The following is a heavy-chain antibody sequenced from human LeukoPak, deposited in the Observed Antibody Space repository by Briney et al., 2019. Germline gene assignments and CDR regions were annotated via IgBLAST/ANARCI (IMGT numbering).Heavy chain of an antibody. D-gene: IGHD3-22*01. CDR1: GFTFSSHG. Sequence: RSGGSLRLSCAASGFTFSSHGMNWVRQAPGKGLEWISGISPSADITYYADSVKGRFTISRDNAKNSLYLQMNSLRAEDTAVYYCAREMGYDSSGYPLGVFDYWGQGTLVTVSS. V-gene: IGHV3-48*04. CDR2: ISPSADIT. CDR3: AREMGYDSSGYPLGVFDY. J-gene: IGHJ4*02.